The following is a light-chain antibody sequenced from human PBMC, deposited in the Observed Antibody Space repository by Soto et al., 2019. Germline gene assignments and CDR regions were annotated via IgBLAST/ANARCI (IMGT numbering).Light chain of an antibody. CDR1: SSDVGFYKY. CDR3: GSYSSSSIPYV. V-gene: IGLV2-14*01. J-gene: IGLJ1*01. Sequence: QSALTQPASVSGSPGQSIAISCTGTSSDVGFYKYVSWYQRHPGKAPKLMIYEVTNRPSGVSDRFSGSKSGNTASLTISGLQAEDEAHYFCGSYSSSSIPYVFGTGTKVTVL. CDR2: EVT.